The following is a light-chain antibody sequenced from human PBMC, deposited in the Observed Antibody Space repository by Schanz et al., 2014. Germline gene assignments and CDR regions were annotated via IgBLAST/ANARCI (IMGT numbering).Light chain of an antibody. J-gene: IGLJ1*01. CDR2: EVT. CDR3: SSYRRTATVAV. V-gene: IGLV2-14*01. Sequence: QSALTQPASVSGSPGQSITISCTGTSSDIGGRAYVSWYQQHPGQAPKLVIYEVTKRPSGVPDRFSGSKSGNTASLTISGLQAEDEADYYCSSYRRTATVAVFGTGTKLTVL. CDR1: SSDIGGRAY.